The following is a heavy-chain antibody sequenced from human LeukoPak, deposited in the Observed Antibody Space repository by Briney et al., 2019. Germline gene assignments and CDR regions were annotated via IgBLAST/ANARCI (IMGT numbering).Heavy chain of an antibody. CDR3: ARPGRLVEYSQH. D-gene: IGHD3-9*01. J-gene: IGHJ1*01. CDR2: IYYSGRS. CDR1: GGSFSSSSYY. V-gene: IGHV4-39*01. Sequence: ASEPLSLTCTVSGGSFSSSSYYWGWIRQPPGKGLVRIGSIYYSGRSYYNPSVKSHVTISVDTSKSQFSLKLRSVTAADTAVYYCARPGRLVEYSQHWGQSELVTVSS.